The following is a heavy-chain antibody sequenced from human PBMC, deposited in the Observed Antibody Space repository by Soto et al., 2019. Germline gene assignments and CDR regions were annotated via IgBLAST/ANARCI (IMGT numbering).Heavy chain of an antibody. CDR1: GGSISSGGYY. D-gene: IGHD1-26*01. Sequence: QVQLQESGPGLVKPSQTLSLTCTVSGGSISSGGYYWSWIRQHPGKGLEWIGYIYYSGSTYYNPSRKSRFTTSVETSKHQFSLKLSSVTAADTAVYYCARGGGSYYATGNFDYWGQGTLVTVSS. CDR2: IYYSGST. V-gene: IGHV4-31*03. CDR3: ARGGGSYYATGNFDY. J-gene: IGHJ4*02.